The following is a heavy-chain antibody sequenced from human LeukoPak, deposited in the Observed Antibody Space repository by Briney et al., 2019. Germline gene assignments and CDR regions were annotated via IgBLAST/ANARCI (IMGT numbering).Heavy chain of an antibody. CDR2: TSSSSSYI. CDR3: ARDLGPDSRLDAFDI. D-gene: IGHD3-16*01. Sequence: GGSLRLSCAASGFTFSSYSMNWVRQAPGKGLEWVSSTSSSSSYIYYADSVKGRFTISRDNAKDSLYLQMNSLRAEDTAVYYCARDLGPDSRLDAFDIWGQGTMVTVSS. CDR1: GFTFSSYS. J-gene: IGHJ3*02. V-gene: IGHV3-21*01.